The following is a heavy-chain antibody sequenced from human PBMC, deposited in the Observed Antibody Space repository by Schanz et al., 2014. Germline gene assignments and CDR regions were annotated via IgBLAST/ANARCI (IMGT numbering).Heavy chain of an antibody. D-gene: IGHD3-9*01. CDR3: AKDHAGSDILTALGN. CDR1: GFTFSSYA. Sequence: VQLLQSGGALVQPGGSLRLSCSASGFTFSSYAMSWVRQAPGKGLEWVSCISGSGGSTYDADSVKGRFTISRDNSKNTLYLQMNSLRAEDTAVYYCAKDHAGSDILTALGNWGQGTLVTVSS. V-gene: IGHV3-23*01. J-gene: IGHJ4*02. CDR2: ISGSGGST.